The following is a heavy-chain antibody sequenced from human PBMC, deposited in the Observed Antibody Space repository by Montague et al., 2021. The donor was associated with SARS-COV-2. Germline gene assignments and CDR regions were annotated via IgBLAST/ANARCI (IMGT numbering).Heavy chain of an antibody. J-gene: IGHJ6*03. Sequence: SETLSLTCAVHGGSFSTYSWNWIRQPPGKGPEWIGEIHHGGSTNYNPSLKGRVTISADTSKNQFSLKLTSVAAADTAVYYCARLGDGVVPSPILVVGPYYSYYYMDVWGKGTTVTVSS. CDR2: IHHGGST. V-gene: IGHV4-34*01. CDR1: GGSFSTYS. D-gene: IGHD3-22*01. CDR3: ARLGDGVVPSPILVVGPYYSYYYMDV.